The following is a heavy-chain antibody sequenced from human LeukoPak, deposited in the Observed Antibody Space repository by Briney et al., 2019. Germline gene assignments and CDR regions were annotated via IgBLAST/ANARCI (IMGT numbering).Heavy chain of an antibody. CDR3: AKRDYSDSTNYSPFFQY. J-gene: IGHJ4*02. V-gene: IGHV3-23*01. D-gene: IGHD2/OR15-2a*01. CDR2: IYGSGDRT. Sequence: GGSLRLSCAASGFIFSNYAMSWVRQAPGKGLEWVSGIYGSGDRTYYADSVKGRFTISRDNPEKTLYLHMNSLRAEDTAEYYCAKRDYSDSTNYSPFFQYWGQGTLVTVSS. CDR1: GFIFSNYA.